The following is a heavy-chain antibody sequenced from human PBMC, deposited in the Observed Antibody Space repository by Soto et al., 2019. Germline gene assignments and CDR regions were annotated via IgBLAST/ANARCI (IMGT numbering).Heavy chain of an antibody. CDR1: GFTVSSYE. CDR2: ISISGGTI. Sequence: VGSLRLSCAASGFTVSSYEMDWVRQAPGKGLEWVAYISISGGTIYYGDSVEGRFTISRDNADNSLYLQMNSLRAEDTAVYYCTKEKSVINSGYDAFDIWGRGTVVTVSS. D-gene: IGHD5-12*01. J-gene: IGHJ3*02. V-gene: IGHV3-48*03. CDR3: TKEKSVINSGYDAFDI.